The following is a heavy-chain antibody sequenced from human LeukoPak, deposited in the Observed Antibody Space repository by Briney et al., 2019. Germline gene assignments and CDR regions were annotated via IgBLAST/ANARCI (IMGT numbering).Heavy chain of an antibody. J-gene: IGHJ4*02. CDR1: GGSISSSSYY. V-gene: IGHV4-39*07. D-gene: IGHD4-17*01. Sequence: SETLSLTCTVSGGSISSSSYYWGWIRQPPGKGLEWIGSIYYSGSTYYNPSLKSRVTISVDKSKNQFSLKLSSVTAADTAVYYCARDGGDYGFDYWGQGTLVTVSS. CDR3: ARDGGDYGFDY. CDR2: IYYSGST.